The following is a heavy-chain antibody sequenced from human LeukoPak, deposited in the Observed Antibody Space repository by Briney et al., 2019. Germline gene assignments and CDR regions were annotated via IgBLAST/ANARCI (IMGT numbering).Heavy chain of an antibody. CDR3: ARGIPSHFDFWSGYLFDY. V-gene: IGHV1-46*01. Sequence: ASVKVSCKSSGYTFISYYMHWVRQAPGQGLEWVGIINPSGGSTNYAQKFQGRVNMTRDTSTSIVYMELRSLGSEDTAVYYCARGIPSHFDFWSGYLFDYWGQGTLVTVSS. CDR1: GYTFISYY. D-gene: IGHD3-3*01. CDR2: INPSGGST. J-gene: IGHJ4*02.